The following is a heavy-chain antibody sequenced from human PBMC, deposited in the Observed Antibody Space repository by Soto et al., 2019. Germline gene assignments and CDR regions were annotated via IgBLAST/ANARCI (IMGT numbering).Heavy chain of an antibody. D-gene: IGHD2-2*02. CDR2: IYYSGST. J-gene: IGHJ6*02. CDR1: GGSISSSSYY. Sequence: LSLTCTVSGGSISSSSYYWGWIRQPPGKGLEWIGSIYYSGSTYYNPSLKSRVTISVDTSKNQFSLKLSSVTAADTAVYYCARGGFVVVPAAIPGYYYGMDVWGQGTTVTVSS. V-gene: IGHV4-39*07. CDR3: ARGGFVVVPAAIPGYYYGMDV.